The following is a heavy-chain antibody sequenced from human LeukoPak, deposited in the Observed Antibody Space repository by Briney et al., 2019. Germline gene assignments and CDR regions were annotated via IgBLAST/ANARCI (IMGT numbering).Heavy chain of an antibody. Sequence: GGSLRLSCAASGFTFSSAWMHWVRQTPGKGLVWVSRINSDGSSTNYADSVKGRFTISRDNAKNMVNPEMNSLRAEDTVIYYCTRDYSYAMAVWGQGTTVTVSS. CDR3: TRDYSYAMAV. V-gene: IGHV3-74*01. CDR2: INSDGSST. J-gene: IGHJ6*02. CDR1: GFTFSSAW. D-gene: IGHD2-21*01.